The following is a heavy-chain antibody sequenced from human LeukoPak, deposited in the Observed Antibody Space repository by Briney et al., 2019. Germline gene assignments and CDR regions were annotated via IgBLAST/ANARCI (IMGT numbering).Heavy chain of an antibody. CDR2: ISSSGSTI. V-gene: IGHV3-48*03. CDR1: GFTFSSYE. D-gene: IGHD6-13*01. CDR3: ARESDGSSWYRYFDY. J-gene: IGHJ4*02. Sequence: GGSLRLLCAASGFTFSSYETNWVRQAPGKGLEWVSYISSSGSTIYYADSVKGRFTISRDNAKNSLYLQMNSLRAEDTAVYYCARESDGSSWYRYFDYWGQGTLVTVSS.